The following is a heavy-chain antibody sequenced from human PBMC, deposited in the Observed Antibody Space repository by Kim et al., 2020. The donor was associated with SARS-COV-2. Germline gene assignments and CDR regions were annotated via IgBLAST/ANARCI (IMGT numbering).Heavy chain of an antibody. J-gene: IGHJ6*02. CDR3: ARGLWFGDEQDGYYYYYGMDV. V-gene: IGHV1-69*13. D-gene: IGHD3-10*01. CDR1: GGTFSSYA. Sequence: SVKVSCKASGGTFSSYAISWVRQAPGQGLEWMGGIIPIFGTANYAQKFQGRVTITADESTSTAYMELSSLRSEDTAVYYCARGLWFGDEQDGYYYYYGMDVWGQGTTVTVSS. CDR2: IIPIFGTA.